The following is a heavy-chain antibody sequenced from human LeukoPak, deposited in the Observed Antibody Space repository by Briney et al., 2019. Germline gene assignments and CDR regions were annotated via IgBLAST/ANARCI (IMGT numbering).Heavy chain of an antibody. J-gene: IGHJ6*02. CDR1: GFTFSNFE. CDR2: IGSSGSIT. Sequence: QSGGSLRLSCAGSGFTFSNFEMNWVRQAPGKGLEWVSYIGSSGSITHYADSVKGRFTISRDNAKSSLYLQLNSLRAEDTADYYCARFRYGLDVWGQGTTVTVSS. V-gene: IGHV3-48*03. CDR3: ARFRYGLDV.